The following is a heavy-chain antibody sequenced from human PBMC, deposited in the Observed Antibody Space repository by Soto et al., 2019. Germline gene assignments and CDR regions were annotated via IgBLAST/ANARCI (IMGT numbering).Heavy chain of an antibody. J-gene: IGHJ3*02. D-gene: IGHD3-3*01. CDR2: INPSGGST. V-gene: IGHV1-46*01. Sequence: QVQLVQSGAEVKKPGASVKVSCKASGYTFTNYYMHWVRQAPGQGLEWMGIINPSGGSTSYAQKFQGRVTMTRDTSTSRVYMELSSLRSEDTAVYYCAREGGSFGAFDIWGQGTMVTVSS. CDR1: GYTFTNYY. CDR3: AREGGSFGAFDI.